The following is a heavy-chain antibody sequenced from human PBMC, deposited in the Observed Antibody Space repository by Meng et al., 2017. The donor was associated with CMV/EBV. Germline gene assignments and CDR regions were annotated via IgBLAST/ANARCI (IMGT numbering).Heavy chain of an antibody. J-gene: IGHJ6*02. CDR2: INHGGST. Sequence: GSLRLSCAVYGGSFSGYYWSWIRQPPGKGLEWIGEINHGGSTNYNPSLKSRVTISVDTSKNQFSLKLSSVTAADTAVYYCARGQGDFWSGYSVYYYYGMDVWGQGTTVTVSS. V-gene: IGHV4-34*01. CDR3: ARGQGDFWSGYSVYYYYGMDV. D-gene: IGHD3-3*01. CDR1: GGSFSGYY.